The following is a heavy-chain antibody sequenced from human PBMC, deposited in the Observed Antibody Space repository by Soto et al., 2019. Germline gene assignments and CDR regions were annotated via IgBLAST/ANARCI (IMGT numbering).Heavy chain of an antibody. CDR2: ISYDGSNK. CDR3: AKDLHWNYFYHYYGMDV. V-gene: IGHV3-30*18. D-gene: IGHD1-7*01. Sequence: GGSLRLCCAASGVSCSSYGMHCVGQSPGKGLEWVAVISYDGSNKYYADSVKGRFTISRDNSKKTLYLQMNSLRAEDTAVYYCAKDLHWNYFYHYYGMDVRGQGTTVTVS. CDR1: GVSCSSYG. J-gene: IGHJ6*02.